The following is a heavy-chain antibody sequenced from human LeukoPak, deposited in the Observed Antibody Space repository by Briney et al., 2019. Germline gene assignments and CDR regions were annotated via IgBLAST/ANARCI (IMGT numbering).Heavy chain of an antibody. D-gene: IGHD1-1*01. Sequence: GGSLRLSCAASGFTFSSYAMSWVREAPGNRLEWVSAISGSGGSTYYADSVKGRFTISRDNSKNTLYLQMNSLRAEDTAVYYCAKEGTIVERHFDYWGQGTLVTVSS. CDR1: GFTFSSYA. V-gene: IGHV3-23*01. J-gene: IGHJ4*02. CDR2: ISGSGGST. CDR3: AKEGTIVERHFDY.